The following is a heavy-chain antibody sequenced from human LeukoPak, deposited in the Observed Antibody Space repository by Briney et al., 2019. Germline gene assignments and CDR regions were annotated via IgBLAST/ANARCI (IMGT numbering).Heavy chain of an antibody. J-gene: IGHJ6*02. CDR3: ARDYGRSRDYGMDV. Sequence: GGSLRLSCAVSGFTFSNYWMHWVRQAPRKGLVWVSRINSGGSSTTYADSVKGRFTISRDNAKNTLYLQMNSLRAEDTAVYYCARDYGRSRDYGMDVWGQGTTVTVSS. V-gene: IGHV3-74*01. CDR1: GFTFSNYW. CDR2: INSGGSST. D-gene: IGHD3-10*01.